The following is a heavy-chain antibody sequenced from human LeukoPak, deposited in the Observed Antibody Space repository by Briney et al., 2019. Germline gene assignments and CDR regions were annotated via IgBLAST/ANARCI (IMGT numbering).Heavy chain of an antibody. V-gene: IGHV3-23*01. D-gene: IGHD1-26*01. CDR2: ISGSGGST. CDR3: AKVGGGGYITASYYFDY. CDR1: GFTFSSYA. J-gene: IGHJ4*02. Sequence: GGPLRLSCAASGFTFSSYAMSWVRQAPGKGLEWVSAISGSGGSTYYADSVKGRFTISRDNSKNTLYLQMNSLRAEDTAVYYCAKVGGGGYITASYYFDYWGQGTLVTVSS.